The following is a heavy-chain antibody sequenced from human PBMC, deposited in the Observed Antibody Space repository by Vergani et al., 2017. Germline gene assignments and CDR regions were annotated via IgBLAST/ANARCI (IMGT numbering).Heavy chain of an antibody. CDR3: AKDLGTSSGGGWFGP. V-gene: IGHV3-9*02. CDR2: ISWNSNSI. J-gene: IGHJ5*02. CDR1: GFTSAGYA. Sequence: EVQLEESGGGLVLPGRSLRLSCVASGFTSAGYAMHWVRQAPGKGLEWVSGISWNSNSIGYADSVKGRFTISRDNAKNSLYLKMNSLRAEDTALYYCAKDLGTSSGGGWFGPWGQGTMVTVSS. D-gene: IGHD6-6*01.